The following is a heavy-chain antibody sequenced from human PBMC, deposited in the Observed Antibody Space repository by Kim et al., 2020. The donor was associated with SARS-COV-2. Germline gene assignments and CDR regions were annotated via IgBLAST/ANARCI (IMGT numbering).Heavy chain of an antibody. CDR2: ITSTSIYI. CDR3: ARVAPGRSCNGGSCNSWYFDL. D-gene: IGHD2-15*01. Sequence: GGSLRLSCAASGFTFSTYSMNWVRQAPGKRLEWVSSITSTSIYIYYTDSVKGRFTIYRENAKNSLYLQMNSLRAEDTAVYYCARVAPGRSCNGGSCNSWYFDLWGRGTLVTVSS. CDR1: GFTFSTYS. V-gene: IGHV3-21*01. J-gene: IGHJ2*01.